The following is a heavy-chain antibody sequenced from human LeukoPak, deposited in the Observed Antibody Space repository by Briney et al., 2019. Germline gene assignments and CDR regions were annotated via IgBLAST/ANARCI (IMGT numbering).Heavy chain of an antibody. J-gene: IGHJ3*02. CDR1: GFTFSDYY. Sequence: KSGGSLRLPCAASGFTFSDYYMSWIRQAPGKGLEWVSYISSSGSTIYYADSVKGRFTISRDNAKNSLYLQMNSLRAEDTAVYYCARDSDIVDTFDIWGQGTMVTVSS. CDR3: ARDSDIVDTFDI. CDR2: ISSSGSTI. V-gene: IGHV3-11*01. D-gene: IGHD5-12*01.